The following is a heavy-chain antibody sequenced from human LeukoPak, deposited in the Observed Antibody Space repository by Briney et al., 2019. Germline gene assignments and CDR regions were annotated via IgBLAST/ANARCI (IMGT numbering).Heavy chain of an antibody. J-gene: IGHJ4*02. Sequence: GGSLRLSCAASGFTFSSYAMSWVRQAPGKGLEWVSAISCSGGSTYYADAVKGRFTISRDNSKNTLYLQMNSLRAEETAVYSCAQRGIAAADHAHYYLDYWGQETLVTV. D-gene: IGHD6-13*01. V-gene: IGHV3-23*01. CDR2: ISCSGGST. CDR1: GFTFSSYA. CDR3: AQRGIAAADHAHYYLDY.